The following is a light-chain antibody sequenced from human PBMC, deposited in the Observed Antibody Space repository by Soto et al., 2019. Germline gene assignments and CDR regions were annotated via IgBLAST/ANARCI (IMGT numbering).Light chain of an antibody. V-gene: IGKV3-11*01. CDR1: QSVSRN. Sequence: EIVLTQSPATLCLSPGERATLSCRASQSVSRNLAWYQQKPGQAPRLLIYDASNRATGIPARFSGSGSGTDFTLTIRSLEPEDFAIYYCQQRTNWPLTTFGHGTRLEI. CDR2: DAS. CDR3: QQRTNWPLTT. J-gene: IGKJ5*01.